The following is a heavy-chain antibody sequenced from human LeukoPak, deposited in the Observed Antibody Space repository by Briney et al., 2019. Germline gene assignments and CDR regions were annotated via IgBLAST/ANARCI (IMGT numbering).Heavy chain of an antibody. Sequence: GGSPRLSCAASGFTFSSYWMSWVRQAPGKGLEWVANIKQDGSEKYYVDSVKGRFTISRNNAKSSLYLQMNSLRAEDTAVYYCARSGEVWPPFYWGQGTLVTVSS. J-gene: IGHJ4*02. CDR2: IKQDGSEK. CDR1: GFTFSSYW. V-gene: IGHV3-7*05. CDR3: ARSGEVWPPFY. D-gene: IGHD2-15*01.